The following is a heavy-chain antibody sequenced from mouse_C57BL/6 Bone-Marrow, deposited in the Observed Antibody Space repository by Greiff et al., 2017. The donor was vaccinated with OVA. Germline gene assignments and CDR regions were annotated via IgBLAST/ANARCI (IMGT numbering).Heavy chain of an antibody. Sequence: EVMLVESGGGLVKPGGSLKLSCAASGFTFSSYAMSWVRQTPEKRLEWVATISDGGSYTYYPDNVKGRFTISRDNAKNNLYLQMSHLKSEDTAMYYCARDYDEPYWGQGTLVTVSA. D-gene: IGHD2-12*01. V-gene: IGHV5-4*01. CDR3: ARDYDEPY. CDR2: ISDGGSYT. J-gene: IGHJ3*01. CDR1: GFTFSSYA.